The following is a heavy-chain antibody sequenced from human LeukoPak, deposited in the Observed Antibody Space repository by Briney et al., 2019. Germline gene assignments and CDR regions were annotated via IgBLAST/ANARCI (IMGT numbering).Heavy chain of an antibody. V-gene: IGHV3-53*01. CDR1: GFTVSGNF. CDR2: IYSGGGT. J-gene: IGHJ4*02. Sequence: GGSLRLPCAASGFTVSGNFMRWVRQAPGKGLEWVSLIYSGGGTYYADSVKGRFTISRDNSRNTLFLQMNSLRVEDTAVYFCGSAGNSGYWGQGTLVTVSS. D-gene: IGHD1-26*01. CDR3: GSAGNSGY.